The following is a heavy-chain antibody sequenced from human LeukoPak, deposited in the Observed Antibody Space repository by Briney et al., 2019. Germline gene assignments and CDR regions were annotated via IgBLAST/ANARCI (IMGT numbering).Heavy chain of an antibody. V-gene: IGHV4-39*01. Sequence: PSETLSLTCTVSGGSISSSSYYWGWIRQPPGKGLEWIGSIYYSGSTYYNPSLKSRVTISVDTSKNQFSLKLSSVTAADTAVYYCARHGPVYWFGELYYFDYWGQGTLVTVSS. J-gene: IGHJ4*02. CDR3: ARHGPVYWFGELYYFDY. CDR1: GGSISSSSYY. D-gene: IGHD3-10*01. CDR2: IYYSGST.